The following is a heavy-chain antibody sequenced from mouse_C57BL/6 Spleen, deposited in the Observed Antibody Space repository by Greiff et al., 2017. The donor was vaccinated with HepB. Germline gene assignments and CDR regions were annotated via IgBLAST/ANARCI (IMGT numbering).Heavy chain of an antibody. CDR3: ARKLGMDYYAMDY. D-gene: IGHD4-1*01. CDR1: GYTFTSYW. Sequence: QVQLQQPGAELVKPGASVKLSCKASGYTFTSYWMHWVKQRPGQGLEWIGMIHPNSGSTNYNEKFKRKATLTVDKSSSTACMQLSSLTSEDSAVYYWARKLGMDYYAMDYWGQGTSVTVSS. CDR2: IHPNSGST. J-gene: IGHJ4*01. V-gene: IGHV1-64*01.